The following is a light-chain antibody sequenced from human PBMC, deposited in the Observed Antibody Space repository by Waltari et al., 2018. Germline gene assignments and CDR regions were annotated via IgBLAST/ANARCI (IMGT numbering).Light chain of an antibody. CDR2: GAS. V-gene: IGKV3-20*01. Sequence: EIVLTQSPGTLSLSQGERATLSCRASQRVSSSYLAWYQQKPGLAPRPLVYGASKRATGIPDRFSGSASGTDFTLTISRLEPEDFAVYYCQQYGSSPYTFGQGTKLEIK. J-gene: IGKJ2*01. CDR1: QRVSSSY. CDR3: QQYGSSPYT.